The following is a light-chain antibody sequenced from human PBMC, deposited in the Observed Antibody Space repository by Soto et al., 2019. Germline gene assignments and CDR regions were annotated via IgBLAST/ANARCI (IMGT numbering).Light chain of an antibody. CDR3: QQTYSTPYT. CDR2: AAS. V-gene: IGKV1-39*01. Sequence: DLQMTQSPSSLSASVGDRVTITCRASQSISSFLNWYLQKPGKAPQLLIYAASSLQSGVASRFSGSGSGTDFTLTISSLQPEDFATYFCQQTYSTPYTFGQGSKLEIK. CDR1: QSISSF. J-gene: IGKJ2*01.